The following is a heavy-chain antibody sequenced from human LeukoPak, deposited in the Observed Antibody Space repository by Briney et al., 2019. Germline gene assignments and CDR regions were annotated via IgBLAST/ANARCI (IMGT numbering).Heavy chain of an antibody. D-gene: IGHD3-22*01. V-gene: IGHV3-23*01. CDR1: GFTFSSYA. CDR2: ISGSGGST. J-gene: IGHJ4*02. CDR3: ATDYYYDSSGYIFDY. Sequence: PGGSLRLXCAASGFTFSSYAMSWVRQAPGKGLEWVSAISGSGGSTYYADSVKGRFTISIDNSKNTLYLQMNSLRAEDTAVYYCATDYYYDSSGYIFDYWGQGTLVTVSS.